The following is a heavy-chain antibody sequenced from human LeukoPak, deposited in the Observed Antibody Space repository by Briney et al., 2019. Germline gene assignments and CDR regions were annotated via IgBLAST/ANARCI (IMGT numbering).Heavy chain of an antibody. CDR2: IYPSSGGT. CDR1: GYTFTGHH. D-gene: IGHD3-16*01. Sequence: ASVKVSCKTSGYTFTGHHIHWVRQAPAQGLEWMGWIYPSSGGTQYGQKFKGRVTMTRDTSVSTAYMELTRLQLDDTAVYYCVGVTYSSYDDFDYWGQGTLVTVSS. V-gene: IGHV1-2*02. J-gene: IGHJ4*02. CDR3: VGVTYSSYDDFDY.